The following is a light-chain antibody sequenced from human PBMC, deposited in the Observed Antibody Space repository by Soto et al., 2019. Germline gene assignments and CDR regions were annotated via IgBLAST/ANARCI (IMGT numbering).Light chain of an antibody. J-gene: IGLJ3*02. CDR3: SSYTSSSTLGV. V-gene: IGLV2-14*01. CDR1: SSDVGGYNY. CDR2: DVS. Sequence: QSVLTQPASLSGSPGQSITISCTGTSSDVGGYNYVSWYQQHPGKAPRLMIYDVSNRPSGVSNRFSGSKSGNTASLTISGLQAEDEADYYCSSYTSSSTLGVFGGGTKLTV.